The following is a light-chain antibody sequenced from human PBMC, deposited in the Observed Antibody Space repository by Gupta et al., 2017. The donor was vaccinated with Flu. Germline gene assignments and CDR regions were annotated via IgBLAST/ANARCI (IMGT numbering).Light chain of an antibody. Sequence: QSALTQPRSVSASPGQSVPLSCNGPSRDVGGYNYVSWYQQHPGKAPRLMIYDVSKRPSGVPDRFSGSKSGNTASLTSLTISGLQAEDEADYYCCSYAGTYTYVFGTGTKVTVL. CDR2: DVS. CDR3: CSYAGTYTYV. V-gene: IGLV2-11*01. CDR1: SRDVGGYNY. J-gene: IGLJ1*01.